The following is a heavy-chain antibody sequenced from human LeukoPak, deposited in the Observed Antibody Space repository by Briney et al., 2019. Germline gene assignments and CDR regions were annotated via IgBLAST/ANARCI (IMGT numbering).Heavy chain of an antibody. J-gene: IGHJ4*02. D-gene: IGHD4-23*01. CDR3: AREDYGGNWFDY. Sequence: GGSLRLSCAASGFTFSSYAMHWVRQAPGKGLEWVAVISYDGSNKYCADSVKGRFTISRDNSKNTLYLQMNSLRAEDTAVYYCAREDYGGNWFDYWGQGTLVTVSS. V-gene: IGHV3-30-3*01. CDR2: ISYDGSNK. CDR1: GFTFSSYA.